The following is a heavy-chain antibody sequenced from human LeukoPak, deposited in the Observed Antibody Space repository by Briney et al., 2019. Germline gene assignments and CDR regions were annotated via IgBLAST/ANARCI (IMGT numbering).Heavy chain of an antibody. CDR1: GDSISTYH. Sequence: SETLSLTCSVSGDSISTYHWNWIRKPPGKGLEWIAFMQSSGNSNYNPFLKSRVTMFVDTSKNQFVLNLRSVTAADTAVYYCARDKRHSYGRYFDHWGQGMLVTVSS. V-gene: IGHV4-59*01. J-gene: IGHJ4*02. CDR3: ARDKRHSYGRYFDH. CDR2: MQSSGNS. D-gene: IGHD5-18*01.